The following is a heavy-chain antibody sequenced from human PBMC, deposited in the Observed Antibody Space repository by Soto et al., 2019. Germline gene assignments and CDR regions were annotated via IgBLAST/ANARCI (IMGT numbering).Heavy chain of an antibody. J-gene: IGHJ4*02. Sequence: ASVEVSWKASGYTFTRYGISWVRLSPGHGLEWMGWISAYNGNTKYAQKVQGRVTMTTDTSTNTAYMELRSLRSDDTAVYYCASGRLQKLGANYWGQGTLVTSPQ. CDR3: ASGRLQKLGANY. CDR1: GYTFTRYG. V-gene: IGHV1-18*01. CDR2: ISAYNGNT. D-gene: IGHD2-15*01.